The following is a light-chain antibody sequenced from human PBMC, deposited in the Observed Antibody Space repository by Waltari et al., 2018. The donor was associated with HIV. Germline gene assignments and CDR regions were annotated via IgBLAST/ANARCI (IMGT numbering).Light chain of an antibody. J-gene: IGLJ3*02. CDR1: TGTITSAYY. Sequence: QTVVTQEASLTVSPGGTVTLTCASNTGTITSAYYPNWLQQIPGQNPRILLYNTNKRHSGTPARFSGSLLGGKAALTLSGAQPEDEADYYCLVYLGVGHPWVFGGGTKLAVL. CDR2: NTN. V-gene: IGLV7-43*01. CDR3: LVYLGVGHPWV.